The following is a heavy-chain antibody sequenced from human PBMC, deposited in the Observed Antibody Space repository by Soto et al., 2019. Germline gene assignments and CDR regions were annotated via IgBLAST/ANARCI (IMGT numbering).Heavy chain of an antibody. D-gene: IGHD6-25*01. Sequence: GSLRLSCAASAFSFSSYTMNWVRQAPGKGLEWVSSITSSSSYIFYADSVKGRFSISRDNARNSLSLQMNRLRAEDTAVYYCARETIAATGTASYGMDVWGQGTTVTVS. J-gene: IGHJ6*02. V-gene: IGHV3-21*01. CDR1: AFSFSSYT. CDR3: ARETIAATGTASYGMDV. CDR2: ITSSSSYI.